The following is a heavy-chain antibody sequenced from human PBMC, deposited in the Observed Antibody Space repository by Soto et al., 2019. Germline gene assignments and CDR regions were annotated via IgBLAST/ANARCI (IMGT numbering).Heavy chain of an antibody. CDR2: IIPIFGTA. V-gene: IGHV1-69*13. CDR3: ATVAGTVTTFPYYYGMDV. J-gene: IGHJ6*02. CDR1: GGTFSSYA. D-gene: IGHD4-4*01. Sequence: SVKVSCKASGGTFSSYAISWVRQAPGQGLEWMGGIIPIFGTANYAQKFQGRVTITADESTSTAYMELSSLRSEDTAVYYCATVAGTVTTFPYYYGMDVWGEGTTVTVS.